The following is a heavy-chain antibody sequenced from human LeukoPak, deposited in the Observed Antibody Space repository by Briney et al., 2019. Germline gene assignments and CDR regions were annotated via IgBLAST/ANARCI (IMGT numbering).Heavy chain of an antibody. CDR2: ISTDGNNE. Sequence: SGGSLRLSCSASGFSFTMYGMQWVRQAPGKGREWVAVISTDGNNEYYANYVKGRFTISRDNSKNTLYLQMTRLRPEDTAVYYCAKDQIGWAPGYVSGPLDQWGQGTLVTVSS. CDR1: GFSFTMYG. D-gene: IGHD6-19*01. J-gene: IGHJ4*02. V-gene: IGHV3-30*18. CDR3: AKDQIGWAPGYVSGPLDQ.